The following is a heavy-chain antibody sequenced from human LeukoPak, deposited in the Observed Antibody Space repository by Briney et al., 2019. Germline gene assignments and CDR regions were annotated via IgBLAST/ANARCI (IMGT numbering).Heavy chain of an antibody. CDR2: ISSSSTI. Sequence: GGSLRLSCAASGFTFSSYSMNWVRQAPGKGLEWVSYISSSSTIYYADSVKGRFTISRDNAKNSLYLQMNSLRAEDTAVYYCARDGDCSGGSCYSVDYWGQGTLVTVSS. CDR3: ARDGDCSGGSCYSVDY. CDR1: GFTFSSYS. D-gene: IGHD2-15*01. V-gene: IGHV3-48*01. J-gene: IGHJ4*02.